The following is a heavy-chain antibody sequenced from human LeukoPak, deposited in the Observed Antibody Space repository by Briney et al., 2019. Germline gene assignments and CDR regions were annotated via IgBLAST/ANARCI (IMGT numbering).Heavy chain of an antibody. CDR3: ARREVTTWYDAFDI. Sequence: PGGSLRLSCAASGFTFSSYGMHWVRQAPGKGLEWVAFIWYDGSNKYYADSVKGRFTISRDNSKNTLYLQMNSLRAEDTAVYYCARREVTTWYDAFDIWGQGTMVTVSS. CDR2: IWYDGSNK. V-gene: IGHV3-33*01. CDR1: GFTFSSYG. J-gene: IGHJ3*02. D-gene: IGHD4-17*01.